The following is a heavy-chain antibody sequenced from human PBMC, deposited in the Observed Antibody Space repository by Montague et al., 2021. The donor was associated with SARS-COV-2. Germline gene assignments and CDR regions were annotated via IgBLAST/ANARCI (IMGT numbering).Heavy chain of an antibody. CDR1: GGSFSGYY. CDR3: ARVAGGYYHDSSAYFDY. V-gene: IGHV4-34*01. D-gene: IGHD3-22*01. J-gene: IGHJ4*02. CDR2: TNQSGST. Sequence: SETLSLTCAVYGGSFSGYYWSWIRQPPGKGLEWIGETNQSGSTXXXPSXXXRVTLSVDTSKKQFSLKLSSLTAADTAVYYCARVAGGYYHDSSAYFDYWGQGSLVTVSS.